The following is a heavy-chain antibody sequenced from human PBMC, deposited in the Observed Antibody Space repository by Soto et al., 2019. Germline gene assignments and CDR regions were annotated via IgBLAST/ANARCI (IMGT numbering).Heavy chain of an antibody. D-gene: IGHD6-19*01. CDR3: AKDLYSSDWFNFFDS. V-gene: IGHV3-30*18. CDR1: GFSFSTTG. J-gene: IGHJ5*01. Sequence: QVQLVESGGGVVQPGRSLRLSCAASGFSFSTTGMHWVRQAPGKGLEWVAMISHDGGAVHFADSVKGRFTISRDDSTNTLYLQMNSRRPEDTAVYYCAKDLYSSDWFNFFDSWGQGSLVTVSS. CDR2: ISHDGGAV.